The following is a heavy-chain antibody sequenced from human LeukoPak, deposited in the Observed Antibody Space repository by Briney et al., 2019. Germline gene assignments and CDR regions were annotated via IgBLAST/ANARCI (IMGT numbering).Heavy chain of an antibody. CDR1: GGSFSGYY. D-gene: IGHD7-27*01. J-gene: IGHJ4*02. V-gene: IGHV4-34*01. CDR2: IYYSGST. Sequence: SETLSLTCAVYGGSFSGYYWSWIRQPPGKGLEWIGSIYYSGSTYYNPSLKSRVTISVDTSKNQFSLKLSSVTAADTAVYYCARQASLGFFDYWGQGTLVTVSS. CDR3: ARQASLGFFDY.